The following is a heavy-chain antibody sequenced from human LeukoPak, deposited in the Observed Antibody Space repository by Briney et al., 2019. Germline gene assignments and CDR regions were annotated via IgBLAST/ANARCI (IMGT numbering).Heavy chain of an antibody. Sequence: GGSLRLSCAVSGFRFSSQWMTWVRQAPGKGLGWVATINSDGSAKYHVDSVKGRFTISRDNAKNLVYLQMSILRAEDTAVYYCADLGTSDCGQGTLVTVSS. V-gene: IGHV3-7*01. CDR1: GFRFSSQW. CDR3: ADLGTSD. D-gene: IGHD1-7*01. CDR2: INSDGSAK. J-gene: IGHJ4*02.